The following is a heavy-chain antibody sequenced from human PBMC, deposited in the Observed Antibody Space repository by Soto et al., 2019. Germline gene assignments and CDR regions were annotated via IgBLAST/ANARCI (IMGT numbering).Heavy chain of an antibody. Sequence: GGSLRLSCAASGFTFSSYAMSWVRQAPGKGLEWVSAISGSGGSTYYADSVKGRFTISRDNSKNTLYLQMNSLRAEDTAVYYCAKVGSGYELGGDFNYWGQGTLVTVSS. D-gene: IGHD5-12*01. J-gene: IGHJ4*02. CDR2: ISGSGGST. V-gene: IGHV3-23*01. CDR3: AKVGSGYELGGDFNY. CDR1: GFTFSSYA.